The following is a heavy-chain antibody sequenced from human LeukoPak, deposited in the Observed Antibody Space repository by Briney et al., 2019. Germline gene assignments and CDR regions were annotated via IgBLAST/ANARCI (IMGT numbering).Heavy chain of an antibody. V-gene: IGHV3-74*03. CDR1: GFTFSAYW. CDR2: IDSDGSTT. D-gene: IGHD1-26*01. Sequence: GGSLRLSCAASGFTFSAYWMHWVRQVSGKGLVWVSRIDSDGSTTTYADSVKGRSTISRDNAKNTLYLQIHSLRAEDTAVYYCARGYSGTYRIDYWGQGTLVTVSS. J-gene: IGHJ4*02. CDR3: ARGYSGTYRIDY.